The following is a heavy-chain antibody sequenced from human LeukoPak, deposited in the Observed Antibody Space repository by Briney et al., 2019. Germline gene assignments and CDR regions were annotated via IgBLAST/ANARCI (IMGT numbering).Heavy chain of an antibody. V-gene: IGHV1-69*04. J-gene: IGHJ5*02. CDR3: ARVYYYDSSGYYYWFDP. D-gene: IGHD3-22*01. CDR2: IIPILGIA. Sequence: SVKVSCKASGGTFSSYAISWVRQAPGQGLEWMGRIIPILGIANYAQKFQGRVTITADKSTSTAYMELSSLRSEDTAVYYCARVYYYDSSGYYYWFDPWGQGTLVTVSA. CDR1: GGTFSSYA.